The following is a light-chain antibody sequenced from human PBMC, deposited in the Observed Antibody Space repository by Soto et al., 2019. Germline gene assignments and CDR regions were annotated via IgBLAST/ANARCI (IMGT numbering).Light chain of an antibody. J-gene: IGLJ1*01. V-gene: IGLV2-14*01. CDR3: SSHTSYSTRV. CDR1: SSDVGGYNY. Sequence: QAVVTQPASVSGSPGQSIAISCTGTSSDVGGYNYVSWYQQHPGKAPKLMIHEVSNRPSGISDRFSGSKSGNTASLTISGLQADDEADYYCSSHTSYSTRVFGTGTKLTVL. CDR2: EVS.